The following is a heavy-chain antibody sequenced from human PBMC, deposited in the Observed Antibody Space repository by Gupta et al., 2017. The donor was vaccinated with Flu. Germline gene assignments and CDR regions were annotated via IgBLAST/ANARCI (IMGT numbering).Heavy chain of an antibody. J-gene: IGHJ4*02. Sequence: QVQLQQWGAGLWRPSETLSLTCAVDGGSFSGYYWSWIRQPPGKGLEWIGEINHSGSTNYNPSLKSRVTISVDTSKNQFSLKLSSVTAADTAVYYCARGREGVVVPAAYFDYWGQGTLVTVSS. V-gene: IGHV4-34*01. CDR3: ARGREGVVVPAAYFDY. CDR2: INHSGST. D-gene: IGHD2-2*01. CDR1: GGSFSGYY.